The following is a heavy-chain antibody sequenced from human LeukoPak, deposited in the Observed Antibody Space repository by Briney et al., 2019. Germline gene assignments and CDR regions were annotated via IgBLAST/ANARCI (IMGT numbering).Heavy chain of an antibody. CDR2: MGGSGGTT. J-gene: IGHJ4*02. CDR3: AKAVVGGTVGDY. D-gene: IGHD2-15*01. CDR1: GFTFSSYA. V-gene: IGHV3-23*01. Sequence: GGSLRLSCEASGFTFSSYAMSWVRQAPGKGLEWSSAMGGSGGTTYYADSVKGRFTISRENPKNTLHLQMNSLRPDDTAVYYCAKAVVGGTVGDYWGQGTLVTVSS.